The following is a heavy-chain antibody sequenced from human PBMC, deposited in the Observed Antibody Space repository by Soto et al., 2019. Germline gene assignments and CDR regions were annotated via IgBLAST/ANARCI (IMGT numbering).Heavy chain of an antibody. D-gene: IGHD6-13*01. Sequence: PSETLSLTCTVSGGSISSSSYYWGWIRQPPGKGLEWIGSIYYSGSTYYNPSLKSRVTISVDTSKNQFSLKLSSVTAADTAVYYCARGWGSSWYRWVHPRPTGSYYFDYWGQGTLVTVSS. V-gene: IGHV4-39*01. CDR2: IYYSGST. J-gene: IGHJ4*02. CDR1: GGSISSSSYY. CDR3: ARGWGSSWYRWVHPRPTGSYYFDY.